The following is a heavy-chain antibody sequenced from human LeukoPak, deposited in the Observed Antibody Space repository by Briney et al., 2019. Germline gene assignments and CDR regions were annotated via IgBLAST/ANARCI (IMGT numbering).Heavy chain of an antibody. V-gene: IGHV4-38-2*02. D-gene: IGHD3-10*01. J-gene: IGHJ5*02. CDR3: ARVCCYFDSGSNRNWFDP. CDR2: ICQSGST. Sequence: SETLSLTCTVSGYSISSIHCWGWIRQPPGKGLEWIGNICQSGSTYYSPSLKSRVILSLDTSKNQFSLRLSPVTAADTAVYYCARVCCYFDSGSNRNWFDPWGQGTLVTVPS. CDR1: GYSISSIHC.